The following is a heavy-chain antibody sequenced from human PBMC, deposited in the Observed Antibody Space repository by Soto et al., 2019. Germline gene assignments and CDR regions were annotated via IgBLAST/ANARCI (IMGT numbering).Heavy chain of an antibody. J-gene: IGHJ3*02. Sequence: SVKVSCKASGGTFSSYTISWVRQAPGQGLEWMGRIIPILGIANYAQKFQGRVTITADKSTSTAYMELSSLRSEDTAVYYCVGSCSGGSCFTHAFDIWGQGTMVTVSS. CDR2: IIPILGIA. CDR1: GGTFSSYT. V-gene: IGHV1-69*02. CDR3: VGSCSGGSCFTHAFDI. D-gene: IGHD2-15*01.